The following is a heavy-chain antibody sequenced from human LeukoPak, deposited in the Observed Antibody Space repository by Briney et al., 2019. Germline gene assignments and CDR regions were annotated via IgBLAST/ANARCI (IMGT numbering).Heavy chain of an antibody. CDR2: ISSSSSYI. CDR1: GFTFSSYS. Sequence: GGSLRLSCAASGFTFSSYSMNWVRQAPGKGLEWVSSISSSSSYIYYADSVKGRFTISRDNAKNSLYLQMNSLRAEDTAVYYCARDLRIPYCGGDCYKKLPFDYWGQGTLVTVSS. J-gene: IGHJ4*02. CDR3: ARDLRIPYCGGDCYKKLPFDY. V-gene: IGHV3-21*01. D-gene: IGHD2-21*02.